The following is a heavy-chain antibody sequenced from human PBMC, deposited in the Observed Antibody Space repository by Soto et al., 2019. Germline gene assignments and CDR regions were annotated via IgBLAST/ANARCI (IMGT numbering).Heavy chain of an antibody. D-gene: IGHD2-2*01. CDR2: ISAYNGNT. J-gene: IGHJ5*02. Sequence: QVQLVQSGAEVKKPGASVKVSCKASGYTFTSYGISWARQAPGQGLEWMGWISAYNGNTNYAQKLQGRVTMTTDTSSSTAYMELRSLRSDDTAVYYCARQWCSSTSCYARDNWFDPWGQGTLVTVSS. CDR3: ARQWCSSTSCYARDNWFDP. CDR1: GYTFTSYG. V-gene: IGHV1-18*01.